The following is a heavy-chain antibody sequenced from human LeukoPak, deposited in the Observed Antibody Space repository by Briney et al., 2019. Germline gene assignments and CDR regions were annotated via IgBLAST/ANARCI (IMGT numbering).Heavy chain of an antibody. V-gene: IGHV3-48*03. CDR3: VTRNYFDC. CDR2: ISSSGSTI. J-gene: IGHJ4*02. CDR1: GFTFSSYE. Sequence: PGGSLRLSCAASGFTFSSYEMNWVRQAPGKGLEWVSYISSSGSTIYYADSVKGRFTISRDNSKNTLYLQMNSLRAEDTAIYYCVTRNYFDCWGQGTLVTVSS.